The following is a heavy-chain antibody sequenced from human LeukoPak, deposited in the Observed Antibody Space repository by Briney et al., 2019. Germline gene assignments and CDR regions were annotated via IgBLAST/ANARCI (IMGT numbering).Heavy chain of an antibody. CDR2: IYYSGST. CDR3: ARASSGLSLDAFDT. D-gene: IGHD3-10*01. CDR1: GGSISSYY. V-gene: IGHV4-59*12. J-gene: IGHJ3*02. Sequence: SETLSLTCTVSGGSISSYYWSWIRQPPGKGLEWIGYIYYSGSTNYNPSLKSRVTISVDTSKNQFSLKLSSVTAADTAVYYCARASSGLSLDAFDTWGQGTMVTVSS.